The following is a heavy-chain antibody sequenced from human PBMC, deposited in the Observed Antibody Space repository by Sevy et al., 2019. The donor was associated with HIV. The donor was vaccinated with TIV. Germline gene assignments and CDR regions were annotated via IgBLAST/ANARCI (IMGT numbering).Heavy chain of an antibody. V-gene: IGHV4-59*01. Sequence: SETLSLTCSVSGGSISSYYWNWIRQPPGKGLERIGYIYSSGSTNYNHSLKSRVTISVDMSKNQFSLKLSSVTAADTAVYYCARSHLAFCGGDCFSPYYFDSWGQGTLVTVSS. J-gene: IGHJ4*02. CDR1: GGSISSYY. CDR3: ARSHLAFCGGDCFSPYYFDS. CDR2: IYSSGST. D-gene: IGHD2-21*01.